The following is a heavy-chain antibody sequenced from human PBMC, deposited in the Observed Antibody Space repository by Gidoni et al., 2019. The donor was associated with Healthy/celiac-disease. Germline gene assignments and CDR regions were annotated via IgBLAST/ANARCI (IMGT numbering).Heavy chain of an antibody. D-gene: IGHD1-26*01. CDR1: GFTFSSYS. V-gene: IGHV3-21*01. CDR2: ISSSSSYI. J-gene: IGHJ3*02. Sequence: EVQLVESGGGLVKPGGSLRLSCAASGFTFSSYSMNWVRQAPGKGLEWVSSISSSSSYIYYADSVKGRFTISRDNAKNSLYLQMNSLRAEDTAVYYCAREWLVGATYAFDIWGQGTMVTVSS. CDR3: AREWLVGATYAFDI.